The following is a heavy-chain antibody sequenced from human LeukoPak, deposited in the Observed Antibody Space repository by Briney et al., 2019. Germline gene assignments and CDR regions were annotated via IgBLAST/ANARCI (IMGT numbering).Heavy chain of an antibody. J-gene: IGHJ2*01. Sequence: ASVKVSCKASGHTFTGYYMHWVRQAPGQGLEWMGWINANSGGTNYAQKFQGRVTMTRDTSISTAYMELSRLRSDDTAVYYCARESAVVTRWYFDLWGRGTLVTVSS. CDR3: ARESAVVTRWYFDL. CDR1: GHTFTGYY. V-gene: IGHV1-2*02. CDR2: INANSGGT. D-gene: IGHD6-19*01.